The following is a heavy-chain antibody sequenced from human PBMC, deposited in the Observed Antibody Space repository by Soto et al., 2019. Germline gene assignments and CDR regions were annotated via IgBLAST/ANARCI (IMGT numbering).Heavy chain of an antibody. CDR2: IYYSGST. CDR3: ARGDPSNWGRVRAFDI. J-gene: IGHJ3*02. V-gene: IGHV4-59*01. D-gene: IGHD7-27*01. Sequence: SETLSLTCTVSGGSISSYYWSWIRQPPGKGLEWIGYIYYSGSTNYNPSLKSRVTISVDTSKNQFSLKLSSVTAADTAVYYCARGDPSNWGRVRAFDIWGQGTMVTVSS. CDR1: GGSISSYY.